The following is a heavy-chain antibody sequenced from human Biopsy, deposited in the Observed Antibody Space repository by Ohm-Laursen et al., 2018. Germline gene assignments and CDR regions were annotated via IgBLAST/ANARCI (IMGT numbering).Heavy chain of an antibody. CDR2: ISHTGYT. CDR1: GGSFTGHY. CDR3: ARGSNEYGGLYFPH. V-gene: IGHV4-59*11. J-gene: IGHJ1*01. D-gene: IGHD4-23*01. Sequence: SDTLSLTCIVSGGSFTGHYWTWIRQPPGKGLEWIGHISHTGYTSYKSSLKSRVTISLDTSRKHFSLRLTSLAAADTAVYYCARGSNEYGGLYFPHWGQGTLLTVSS.